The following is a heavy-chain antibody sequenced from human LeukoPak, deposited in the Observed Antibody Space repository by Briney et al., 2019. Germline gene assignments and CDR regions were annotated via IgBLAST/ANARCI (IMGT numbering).Heavy chain of an antibody. CDR1: GGSVSSDSYY. D-gene: IGHD6-19*01. CDR2: MFYSGST. CDR3: ARDKHLAVAGV. J-gene: IGHJ4*02. Sequence: SETLSLTCTVSGGSVSSDSYYWSWIRQPPGKGLEWIGYMFYSGSTNYNPSLKSRVTISIDTSKKKFSLKMSSVTAADTAVYYCARDKHLAVAGVWGQGTLVTVSS. V-gene: IGHV4-61*01.